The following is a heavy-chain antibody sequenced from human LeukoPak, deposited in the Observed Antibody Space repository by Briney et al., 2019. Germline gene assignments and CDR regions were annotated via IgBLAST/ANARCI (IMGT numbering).Heavy chain of an antibody. CDR2: IYYSGST. V-gene: IGHV4-39*01. Sequence: PSETLSLTCTVSGGSISSSNYYWGWIRQPPGKGLEWIGNIYYSGSTYYNPSFRSRLTISVDTSKNQFSLKLSSVTAADTAVYYCASLRTGDFDYWGQGALVTVSS. J-gene: IGHJ4*02. CDR1: GGSISSSNYY. CDR3: ASLRTGDFDY. D-gene: IGHD3-10*01.